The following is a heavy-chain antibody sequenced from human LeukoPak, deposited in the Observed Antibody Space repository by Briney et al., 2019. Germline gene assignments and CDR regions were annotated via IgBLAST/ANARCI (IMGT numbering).Heavy chain of an antibody. D-gene: IGHD5-12*01. CDR2: ISSSSSYI. Sequence: TGGSLRLSCAASGFTFSSYSMNWVRQAPGKGLEWVSSISSSSSYIYYADSVKGRFTISRDNAKNSLYLQMNSLRAEDTAVYYCARDGGYDKPFDYWGQGTLVTVSS. J-gene: IGHJ4*02. CDR1: GFTFSSYS. CDR3: ARDGGYDKPFDY. V-gene: IGHV3-21*01.